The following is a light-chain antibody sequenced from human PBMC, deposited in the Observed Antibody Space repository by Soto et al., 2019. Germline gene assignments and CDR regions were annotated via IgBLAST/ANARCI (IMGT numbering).Light chain of an antibody. V-gene: IGLV2-23*01. CDR2: DDT. CDR3: CLYVGGRTYV. J-gene: IGLJ1*01. CDR1: VGL. Sequence: QSVLTQPASVSGSPGQSITISCTGTVGLVSWYQQHPGKVPKLIIYDDTKRPSGVSSRSSGSKSGSTASLTISGLQTEDEADYYCCLYVGGRTYVFGTGTKVTVL.